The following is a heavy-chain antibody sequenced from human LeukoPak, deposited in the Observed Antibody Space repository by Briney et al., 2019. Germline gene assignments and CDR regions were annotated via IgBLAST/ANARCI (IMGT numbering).Heavy chain of an antibody. Sequence: GGSLRLSCAASGFTVSSNYMSWVRQAPGKGLEWVSVIYSGGSTYYADSVKGRFTVSRHNSKNTLYLQMNSLRAEDTAVYYCARSRPYDYVWGSYRQYYFDYWGQGTLVTVSS. J-gene: IGHJ4*02. CDR1: GFTVSSNY. D-gene: IGHD3-16*02. CDR2: IYSGGST. V-gene: IGHV3-53*04. CDR3: ARSRPYDYVWGSYRQYYFDY.